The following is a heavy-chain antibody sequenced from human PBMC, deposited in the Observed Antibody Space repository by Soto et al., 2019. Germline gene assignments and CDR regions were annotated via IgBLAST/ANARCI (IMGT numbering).Heavy chain of an antibody. CDR1: DDSLSTYY. D-gene: IGHD2-15*01. CDR2: IYASGST. V-gene: IGHV4-4*07. Sequence: PSETLSLTCNVSDDSLSTYYWSWIRQPAGKGLEWIGRIYASGSTNYNPSLKGRVSMSVDTSKKQFSLKMISVTAADTAMYYCARSAIPRGGWFRLWGQGVLVTVSS. J-gene: IGHJ5*02. CDR3: ARSAIPRGGWFRL.